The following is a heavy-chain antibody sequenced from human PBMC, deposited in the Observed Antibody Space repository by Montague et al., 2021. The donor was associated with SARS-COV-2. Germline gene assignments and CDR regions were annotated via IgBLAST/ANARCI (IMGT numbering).Heavy chain of an antibody. Sequence: SLRLSCAASGFTVSSYWMSWVRQAPGRGPEWVANIEEDGSEKYYXYSLKVRFTISRDNAKNSLSLQLHSLRAEDTAVYYCARERQDSSGWSTYWYFDLWGRGTLVTVSS. V-gene: IGHV3-7*01. CDR3: ARERQDSSGWSTYWYFDL. CDR1: GFTVSSYW. CDR2: IEEDGSEK. J-gene: IGHJ2*01. D-gene: IGHD6-19*01.